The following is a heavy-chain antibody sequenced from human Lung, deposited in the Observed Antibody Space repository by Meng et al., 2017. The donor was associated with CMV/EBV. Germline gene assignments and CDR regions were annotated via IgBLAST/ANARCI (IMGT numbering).Heavy chain of an antibody. V-gene: IGHV3-66*02. D-gene: IGHD3-3*01. J-gene: IGHJ6*02. CDR2: IYSGGST. Sequence: GEXXKISCAASGFTVSSNYMSWVRQAPGKGLEWVSVIYSGGSTYYADSVKGRFTISRDSSKNTLYLQMNSLRAEDTAVYYCARETKYYSFWSGYEDYYYYGMDVWXQGTRVTVSS. CDR3: ARETKYYSFWSGYEDYYYYGMDV. CDR1: GFTVSSNY.